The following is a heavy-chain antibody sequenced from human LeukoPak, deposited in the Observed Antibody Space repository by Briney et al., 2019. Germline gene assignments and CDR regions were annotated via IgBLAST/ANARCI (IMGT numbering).Heavy chain of an antibody. D-gene: IGHD3-22*01. J-gene: IGHJ5*02. V-gene: IGHV4-4*07. CDR3: AREDSSGYYAWFDP. Sequence: SETLSLTCTVSGGSISSYYWSWIRQPAGKGLEWIGRIYTGGNTNYNPSLKSRVTMSLDTSKNQFSLKLSSVTAADTAVYYCAREDSSGYYAWFDPWGQGTLVTVSS. CDR1: GGSISSYY. CDR2: IYTGGNT.